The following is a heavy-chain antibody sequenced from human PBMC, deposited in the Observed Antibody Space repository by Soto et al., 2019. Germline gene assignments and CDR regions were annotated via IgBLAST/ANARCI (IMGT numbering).Heavy chain of an antibody. D-gene: IGHD1-26*01. Sequence: ASVKVSCKSSGYTFTGYYVHWVRQAPGQGLEWMGWINPNSGDTYLAQRFQGRVTMNRDTSIGTAYMELRGLTSDDTAEYYCAKGGAIVAAGTRVYLYNAMDVWGQGTTVTVSS. J-gene: IGHJ6*02. CDR1: GYTFTGYY. CDR3: AKGGAIVAAGTRVYLYNAMDV. V-gene: IGHV1-2*02. CDR2: INPNSGDT.